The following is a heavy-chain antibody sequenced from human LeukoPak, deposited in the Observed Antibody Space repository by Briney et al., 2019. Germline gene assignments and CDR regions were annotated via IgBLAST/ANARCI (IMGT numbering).Heavy chain of an antibody. V-gene: IGHV3-23*01. CDR1: GFTFTSYA. D-gene: IGHD3-10*01. CDR3: TKDLFYDGSGRYYSQFGN. J-gene: IGHJ4*02. CDR2: ISGGGGGT. Sequence: RGCLRLSCAASGFTFTSYAMSWVRQAPGRGLEWVSVISGGGGGTYYANSVKGRFTVSRDNSKNTLSLQMNSLRVEDTAIYYCTKDLFYDGSGRYYSQFGNWGQGTLFTASS.